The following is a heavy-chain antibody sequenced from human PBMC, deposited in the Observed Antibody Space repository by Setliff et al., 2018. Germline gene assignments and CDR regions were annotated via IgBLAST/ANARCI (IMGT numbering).Heavy chain of an antibody. D-gene: IGHD3-10*01. J-gene: IGHJ3*02. CDR1: GYPFTSYG. Sequence: ASVKVSCKASGYPFTSYGVNWVRQAPGQGLEWMGRIVTYNDDTYYPRKFQGRVTMTTDTSTSTAYMGLRSLTSDDTAVYYCARHGSSGKFDASDIWGQGTMVT. CDR2: IVTYNDDT. V-gene: IGHV1-18*04. CDR3: ARHGSSGKFDASDI.